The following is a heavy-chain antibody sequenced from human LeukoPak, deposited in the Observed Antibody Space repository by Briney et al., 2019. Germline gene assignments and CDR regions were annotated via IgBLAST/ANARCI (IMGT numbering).Heavy chain of an antibody. J-gene: IGHJ4*02. Sequence: ASVKVSCKASGCTFVDYYLYWVRQAPGQGLELMGWLNPRSGATNYAQKLQARVTMTRDTSINTAYMELSRLRSDDTAVYYCARDHRRGSTGYDMPADWGQGTLVTVSS. CDR3: ARDHRRGSTGYDMPAD. V-gene: IGHV1-2*02. D-gene: IGHD5-12*01. CDR2: LNPRSGAT. CDR1: GCTFVDYY.